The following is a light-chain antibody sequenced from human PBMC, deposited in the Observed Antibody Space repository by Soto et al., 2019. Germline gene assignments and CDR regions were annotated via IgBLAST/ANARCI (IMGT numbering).Light chain of an antibody. CDR1: SSNIGRNT. J-gene: IGLJ1*01. CDR2: SNN. CDR3: AAWDDSLNGLNYV. Sequence: QSVLTQPPAASGTPGQRVTISCSGSSSNIGRNTVNWYQQLPGTAPKLLIYSNNQRPSGVPDRFSGSKSGTSASLAISGLQSEDEADYYCAAWDDSLNGLNYVFGTGTKVTVL. V-gene: IGLV1-44*01.